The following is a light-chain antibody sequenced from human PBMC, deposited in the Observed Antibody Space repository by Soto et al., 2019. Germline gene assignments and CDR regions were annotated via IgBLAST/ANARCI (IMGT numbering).Light chain of an antibody. CDR2: RDS. J-gene: IGLJ2*01. CDR1: NIGSKN. Sequence: SYELTQPLSVSVALGQTATITCGGDNIGSKNVHWYQQKPGQAPVLVIYRDSNRPSGIPERFSGSNSRNTATLTISRAQAGDEADYYCQVWGGSTVVFGGGTQLTVL. V-gene: IGLV3-9*01. CDR3: QVWGGSTVV.